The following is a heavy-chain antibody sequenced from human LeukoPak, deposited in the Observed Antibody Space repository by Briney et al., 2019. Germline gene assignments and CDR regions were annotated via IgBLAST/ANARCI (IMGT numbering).Heavy chain of an antibody. CDR1: GFTFSNAW. J-gene: IGHJ6*03. D-gene: IGHD3-3*01. CDR3: TTPLGYAFWSGYQDPHPPHYYYYYMDV. CDR2: IKSKTDGGTT. V-gene: IGHV3-15*01. Sequence: GGSLRLSCAASGFTFSNAWMSWVRQAPGKGLEWVGRIKSKTDGGTTDYAAPVKGRFTISRDDSKNTLYLQMNSLKTEDTAVYYCTTPLGYAFWSGYQDPHPPHYYYYYMDVWGKGTTVTVSS.